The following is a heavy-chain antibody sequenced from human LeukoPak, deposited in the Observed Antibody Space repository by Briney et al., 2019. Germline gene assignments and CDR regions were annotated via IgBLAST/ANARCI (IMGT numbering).Heavy chain of an antibody. CDR3: AREIWGERKPDY. CDR1: GFTFSRYA. CDR2: ISYDGSNK. Sequence: PGGSLRLSCAASGFTFSRYAMHWVRQAPGKGLEWVAVISYDGSNKYHADSVKGRFTISRDNSKNTLYLQMNSLRPEDTAVYYCAREIWGERKPDYWGQGTLVTVSS. D-gene: IGHD3-16*01. J-gene: IGHJ4*02. V-gene: IGHV3-30*01.